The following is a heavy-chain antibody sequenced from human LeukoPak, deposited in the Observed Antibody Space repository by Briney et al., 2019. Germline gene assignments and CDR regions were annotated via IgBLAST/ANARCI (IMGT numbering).Heavy chain of an antibody. Sequence: GGSLRLSCAASGFTFSSYGMHWVRQAPGKGLEWVAVISYDGSNKYYADSVKGRFTISRDNSKNTLYLQMNSLRAEDTAVYYCAKAGEAYCGGDCYSCDYWGQGTLVTASS. J-gene: IGHJ4*02. CDR3: AKAGEAYCGGDCYSCDY. D-gene: IGHD2-21*02. CDR2: ISYDGSNK. CDR1: GFTFSSYG. V-gene: IGHV3-30*18.